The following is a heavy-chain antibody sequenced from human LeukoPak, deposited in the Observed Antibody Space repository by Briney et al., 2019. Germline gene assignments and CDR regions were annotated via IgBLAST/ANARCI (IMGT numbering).Heavy chain of an antibody. CDR1: GGSIASDNYF. CDR2: IFYSGTT. D-gene: IGHD2-15*01. J-gene: IGHJ4*02. V-gene: IGHV4-31*03. CDR3: ARGYCSGGSCYYFDY. Sequence: SQTLSLTCTVSGGSIASDNYFWSWIRQHPEKGLEWIGYIFYSGTTYYNPSLKSRVTMSVDTSKNQFSLKLSSVTAADTAVYYCARGYCSGGSCYYFDYWGQGTLVTVSS.